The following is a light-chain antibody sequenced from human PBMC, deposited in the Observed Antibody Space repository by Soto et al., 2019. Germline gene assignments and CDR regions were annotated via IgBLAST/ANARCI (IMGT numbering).Light chain of an antibody. J-gene: IGKJ3*01. CDR3: QQSYSLPFS. CDR2: AAS. CDR1: QNISSY. Sequence: DIQMTQSPASLSASVGDSVTITCRAGQNISSYLNWYQLKPGKAPKLLIYAASSLQSGVPSRFSGSGSGTEFTLAVSSLQPDAFATYYCQQSYSLPFSFGPGTKVDI. V-gene: IGKV1-39*01.